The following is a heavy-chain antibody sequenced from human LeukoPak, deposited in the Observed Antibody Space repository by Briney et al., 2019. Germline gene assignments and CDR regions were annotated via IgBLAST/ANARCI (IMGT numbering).Heavy chain of an antibody. V-gene: IGHV3-43*02. CDR3: VKVWQPGRSYAFDI. J-gene: IGHJ3*02. CDR1: GFTFYDYV. Sequence: GGSLRLPCAASGFTFYDYVMHWVRQAPGKGLEWVSLISGDGGSTYYADSVKGRFTISRDNSKNSLYLQMNSLRAEDTALYYCVKVWQPGRSYAFDIWGQGTMVTVSS. CDR2: ISGDGGST. D-gene: IGHD1-26*01.